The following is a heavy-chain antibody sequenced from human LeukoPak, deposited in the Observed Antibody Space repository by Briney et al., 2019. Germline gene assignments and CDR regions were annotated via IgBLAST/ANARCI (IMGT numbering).Heavy chain of an antibody. J-gene: IGHJ4*02. CDR1: GYTFTGYY. CDR3: ATPSSWYGYGPYYFDY. D-gene: IGHD6-13*01. Sequence: ASVKVSCKASGYTFTGYYMHWVRQAPGQGLEWMGGIIPIFGTANYAQKFQGRVTITADESTSTAYMELSSLRSDDTAVYYCATPSSWYGYGPYYFDYWGQGTLVTVSS. V-gene: IGHV1-69*13. CDR2: IIPIFGTA.